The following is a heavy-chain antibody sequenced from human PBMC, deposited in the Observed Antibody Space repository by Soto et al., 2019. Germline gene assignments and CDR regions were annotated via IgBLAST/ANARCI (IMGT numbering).Heavy chain of an antibody. CDR2: IYHSGST. CDR3: ARDKIAVAGFDY. V-gene: IGHV4-38-2*02. Sequence: PSETLSLTCAVSGYSISSGYYWGWIRQPPGKGLEWIGGIYHSGSTYYNPSLKSRVTISVDTSKNQFSLKLSSVTAADTAVYYCARDKIAVAGFDYWGQGTMVTVYS. CDR1: GYSISSGYY. D-gene: IGHD6-19*01. J-gene: IGHJ4*02.